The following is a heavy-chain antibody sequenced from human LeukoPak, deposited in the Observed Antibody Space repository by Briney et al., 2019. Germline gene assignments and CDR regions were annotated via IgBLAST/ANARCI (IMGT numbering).Heavy chain of an antibody. V-gene: IGHV3-15*01. CDR3: TTAQFFNSSGSLAY. J-gene: IGHJ4*02. CDR1: GFTFNKAR. D-gene: IGHD3-22*01. Sequence: PGGSLRLSCAASGFTFNKARMNWVRQSPGKGLEWVGRFTSKTDGGTTDYAAPVRGRFTISRDDSKDTLYLQMNSLKTEDTAVYYCTTAQFFNSSGSLAYWGQGTLVTVSS. CDR2: FTSKTDGGTT.